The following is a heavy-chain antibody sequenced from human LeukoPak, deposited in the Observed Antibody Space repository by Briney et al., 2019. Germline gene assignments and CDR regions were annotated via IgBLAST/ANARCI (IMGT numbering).Heavy chain of an antibody. D-gene: IGHD3-10*01. CDR1: GGTFSSYA. CDR3: AREREETYGSGSYTFDH. CDR2: INTNNGNT. J-gene: IGHJ4*02. V-gene: IGHV1-18*01. Sequence: ASVKVSCKASGGTFSSYAISWVRQAPGQGLEWMGWINTNNGNTNYVQRLQGRVTMTTDTSTNTAYMELRSLRSDDTAVYYCAREREETYGSGSYTFDHWGQGTLVSVSS.